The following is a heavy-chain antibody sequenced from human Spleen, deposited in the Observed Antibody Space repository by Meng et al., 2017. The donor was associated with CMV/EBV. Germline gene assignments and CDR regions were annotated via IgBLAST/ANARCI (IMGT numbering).Heavy chain of an antibody. CDR3: ARGEHEGDSGSYYRRYYYGMDV. V-gene: IGHV1-8*03. CDR1: GYTFTSYD. Sequence: ASVKVSCKASGYTFTSYDINWVRQATGQGLEWMGWMNPNSGNTGYAQKFQGRVTITRNTSIRTAYMELSSLRSEDTAVYYCARGEHEGDSGSYYRRYYYGMDVWGQGTTVTVSS. D-gene: IGHD1-26*01. CDR2: MNPNSGNT. J-gene: IGHJ6*02.